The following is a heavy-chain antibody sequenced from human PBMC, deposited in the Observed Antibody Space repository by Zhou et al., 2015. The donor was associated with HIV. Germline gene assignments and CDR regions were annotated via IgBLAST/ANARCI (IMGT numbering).Heavy chain of an antibody. CDR1: GGTFSGSD. D-gene: IGHD3-3*02. CDR3: AREPSIKGHFYYYGMDV. V-gene: IGHV1-69*06. Sequence: QVKLVQSGAEVKKPGSSVKVSCKASGGTFSGSDLSWVRQAPGQGLEWMGRITPMFQTHNYAEKFRARLNITVDRHTSAAYMELSSLTSEDAAVYYCAREPSIKGHFYYYGMDVWGQGTAVTVSS. J-gene: IGHJ6*02. CDR2: ITPMFQTH.